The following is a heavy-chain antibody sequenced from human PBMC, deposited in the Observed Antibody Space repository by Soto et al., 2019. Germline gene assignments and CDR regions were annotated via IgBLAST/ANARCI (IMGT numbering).Heavy chain of an antibody. CDR1: GYSFTSYW. Sequence: GESLKISCKGSGYSFTSYWIGWVRQMPGKGLEWMGIIYPGDSDTRYSPSFQGQVTISADKSISTAYLQWSSLKASDTAMYYCARLGYDFWSGYPPFDYWGQGTLVTVSS. CDR2: IYPGDSDT. J-gene: IGHJ4*02. D-gene: IGHD3-3*01. CDR3: ARLGYDFWSGYPPFDY. V-gene: IGHV5-51*01.